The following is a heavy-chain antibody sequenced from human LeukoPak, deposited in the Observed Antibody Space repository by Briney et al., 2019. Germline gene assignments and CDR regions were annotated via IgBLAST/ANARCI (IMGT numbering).Heavy chain of an antibody. CDR3: ARVDDYGDYDVN. V-gene: IGHV1-18*01. J-gene: IGHJ4*02. D-gene: IGHD4-17*01. Sequence: ASVKVSCTASGYTFTSYGISWVRQAPGQGLEWMGWISAYNGNTNYAQKLQGRVTMTTDTSTSTAYMELRSLRSDDTAVYYCARVDDYGDYDVNWGQGTLVTVSS. CDR2: ISAYNGNT. CDR1: GYTFTSYG.